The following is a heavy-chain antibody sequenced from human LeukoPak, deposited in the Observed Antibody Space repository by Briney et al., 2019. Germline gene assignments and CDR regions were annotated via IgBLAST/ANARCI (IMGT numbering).Heavy chain of an antibody. CDR3: ARDPYSGAYGNTYYYYMDV. V-gene: IGHV3-20*04. D-gene: IGHD1-26*01. CDR2: INWNGGST. Sequence: GGSLRLSSAASGFTFDDYGMSWVRQAPGKGLEWVSGINWNGGSTGYADSVKGRFTISRDNARNSLYLQMNSLTAEDTAVYYCARDPYSGAYGNTYYYYMDVWGKGTTVTISS. CDR1: GFTFDDYG. J-gene: IGHJ6*03.